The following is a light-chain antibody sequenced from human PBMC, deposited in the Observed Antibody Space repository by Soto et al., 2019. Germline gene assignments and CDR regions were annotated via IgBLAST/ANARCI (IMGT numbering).Light chain of an antibody. Sequence: DIQMTQSPSTLSASVGDIVTINFRASQTISSWLAWYQQKPGRAPKLLIYKASSLESAVPSRFSGSGSATEFTLTISGLQPDDFATYYCQQYNSYPLTFGGGTKVDIK. V-gene: IGKV1-5*03. CDR3: QQYNSYPLT. CDR1: QTISSW. CDR2: KAS. J-gene: IGKJ4*01.